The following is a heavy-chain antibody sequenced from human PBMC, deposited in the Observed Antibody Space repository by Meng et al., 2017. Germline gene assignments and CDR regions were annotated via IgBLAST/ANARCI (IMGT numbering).Heavy chain of an antibody. D-gene: IGHD5-18*01. J-gene: IGHJ2*01. CDR2: IYHSGST. V-gene: IGHV4-4*02. CDR1: GGSISSSNW. Sequence: QVQRQEPGPGLVKPSGTLSLTCAVSGGSISSSNWWSWVRQPPGKGLEWIGEIYHSGSTNYNPSLKSRVTISVDKSKNQFSLKLSSVTAADTAVYYCARGSGYSYGFNWYFDLWGRGTLVTVSS. CDR3: ARGSGYSYGFNWYFDL.